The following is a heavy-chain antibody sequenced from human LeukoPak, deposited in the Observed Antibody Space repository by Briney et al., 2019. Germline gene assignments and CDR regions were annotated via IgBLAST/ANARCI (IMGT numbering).Heavy chain of an antibody. D-gene: IGHD4-23*01. J-gene: IGHJ4*02. CDR2: INTNTANP. CDR3: ATRTATVITPY. CDR1: GYTFTSYA. V-gene: IGHV7-4-1*02. Sequence: GASVKVSCKASGYTFTSYAMYWVRQAPGQGLEWMGWINTNTANPTYAQGFTGRFVFPLDTSVSTAYLQISSLKAEDTAVYYCATRTATVITPYWGQGTLVTVSS.